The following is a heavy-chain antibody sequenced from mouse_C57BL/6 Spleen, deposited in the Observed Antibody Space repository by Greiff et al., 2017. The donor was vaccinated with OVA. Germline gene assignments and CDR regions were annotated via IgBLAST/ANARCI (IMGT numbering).Heavy chain of an antibody. CDR3: ARHGHYSTMDY. CDR1: GFTFTAYT. V-gene: IGHV1-62-2*01. CDR2: FYLGSGNI. Sequence: AQLQQFGAELVKPGASVKLPCKVSGFTFTAYTIHWVKQRSGRGLEWIGWFYLGSGNIKYNEKFKDKATLTADKSSSTVYMELSRLTSEDSAVYFCARHGHYSTMDYWGQGTSVTVSS. J-gene: IGHJ4*01. D-gene: IGHD1-1*02.